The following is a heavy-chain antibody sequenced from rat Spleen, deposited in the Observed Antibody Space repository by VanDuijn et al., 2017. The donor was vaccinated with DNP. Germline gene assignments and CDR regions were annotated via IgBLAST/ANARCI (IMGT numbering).Heavy chain of an antibody. CDR2: VSSGGNT. V-gene: IGHV2S12*01. J-gene: IGHJ4*01. D-gene: IGHD1-11*01. Sequence: VQLVESGGGLVQPGRSLKLSCAASGFTFSNYDMAWVRQAPKKGLEWIAAVSSGGNTYYNSALKSRLSINRDTSKSQVLLKMNSLQTEDTAMYFCARSGNYGNYYTMDAWGQGTSVTVSS. CDR3: ARSGNYGNYYTMDA. CDR1: GFTFSNYD.